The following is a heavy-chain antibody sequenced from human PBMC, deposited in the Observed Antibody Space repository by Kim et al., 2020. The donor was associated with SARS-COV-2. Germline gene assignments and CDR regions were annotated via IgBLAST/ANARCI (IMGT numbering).Heavy chain of an antibody. CDR1: GFTFSTYA. D-gene: IGHD3-10*01. CDR3: AGSRSGSGTFVF. CDR2: ISGSGDST. J-gene: IGHJ4*02. V-gene: IGHV3-23*01. Sequence: GGSLRLSCAASGFTFSTYAMTWVRQAPGKGLEWVSTISGSGDSTHYADSVEGRFTISRDNSKNTLYLQMNSLRAEDTAVHYCAGSRSGSGTFVFWGQGTLVTVSS.